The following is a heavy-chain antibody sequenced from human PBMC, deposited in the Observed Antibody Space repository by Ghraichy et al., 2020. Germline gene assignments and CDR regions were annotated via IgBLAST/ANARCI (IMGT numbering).Heavy chain of an antibody. CDR1: GGSISSYY. J-gene: IGHJ4*02. CDR2: IYYSGST. CDR3: ARLSGPSRASEGEYSSGWQLDY. V-gene: IGHV4-59*08. D-gene: IGHD6-19*01. Sequence: SQTLSLTCTVSGGSISSYYWSWIRQPPGKGLEWIGYIYYSGSTNYNPSLKSRVTISVDTSKNQFSLKLSSVTAADTAVDYCARLSGPSRASEGEYSSGWQLDYWGQGTLVTVSS.